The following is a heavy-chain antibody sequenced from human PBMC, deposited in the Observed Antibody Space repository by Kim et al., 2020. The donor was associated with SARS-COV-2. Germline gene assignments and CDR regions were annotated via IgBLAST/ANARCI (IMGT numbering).Heavy chain of an antibody. D-gene: IGHD2-15*01. J-gene: IGHJ3*02. V-gene: IGHV3-64D*06. Sequence: KGRFTISRDNSKNTLYLQMSSRRAEDKAVYYCVKDKDIVVVVAATRAFDIWGQGTMVTVSS. CDR3: VKDKDIVVVVAATRAFDI.